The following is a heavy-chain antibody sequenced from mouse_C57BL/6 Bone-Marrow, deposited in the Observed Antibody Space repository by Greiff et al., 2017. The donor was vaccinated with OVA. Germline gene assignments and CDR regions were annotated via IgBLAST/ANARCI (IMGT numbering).Heavy chain of an antibody. CDR1: GYTFTSYW. CDR2: IHPNSGST. V-gene: IGHV1-64*01. D-gene: IGHD1-1*01. CDR3: ARGYYGSSYFYYFDY. Sequence: QVQLQQPGAELVKPGASVKLSCKASGYTFTSYWMHWVKQRPGEGLEWIGMIHPNSGSTNYNEKFKSKATLTVDKSSSTAYMQLSSLTSEDSAVYYCARGYYGSSYFYYFDYWGQCTTLTVSS. J-gene: IGHJ2*01.